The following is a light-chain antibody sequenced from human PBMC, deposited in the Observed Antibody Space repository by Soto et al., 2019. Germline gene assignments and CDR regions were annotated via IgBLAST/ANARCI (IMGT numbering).Light chain of an antibody. Sequence: EIMMTQSPATLSVPTGERATLSCRASQSVGSNLAWYQQKPGQAPRLLIYGASTRATGIPARFSGSGSGTEFTLTISSLQSEDFAVYYCQQYNNWPPTWTFGQGTKVDIK. V-gene: IGKV3-15*01. CDR2: GAS. CDR3: QQYNNWPPTWT. CDR1: QSVGSN. J-gene: IGKJ1*01.